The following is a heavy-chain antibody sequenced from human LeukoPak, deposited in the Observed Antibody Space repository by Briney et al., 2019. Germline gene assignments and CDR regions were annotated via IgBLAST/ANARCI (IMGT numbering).Heavy chain of an antibody. CDR3: ARHFSPRDDSSGYDGNY. V-gene: IGHV1-18*01. Sequence: GASVKVSCKASGYTFTSSGISWVRQAPGQGLEWMGWISAYNGNTYYAQKLQGRVTMTTDTSTSTAYMELKSLRSDDTAVYYCARHFSPRDDSSGYDGNYWGQGTLVNV. CDR2: ISAYNGNT. D-gene: IGHD3-22*01. J-gene: IGHJ4*02. CDR1: GYTFTSSG.